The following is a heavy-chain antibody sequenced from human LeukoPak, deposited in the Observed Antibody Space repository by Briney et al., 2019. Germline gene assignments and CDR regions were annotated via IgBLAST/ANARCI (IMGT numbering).Heavy chain of an antibody. J-gene: IGHJ3*02. CDR3: ASWTGKPLEDAFDI. CDR1: GCTFSRYS. Sequence: GGALRLSCVASGCTFSRYSMNWVGQAPGKGVEGVSCISSSSSYIYYADSVKGRFTISRDNAKNSLYLQMNSLRAEDTAVYYCASWTGKPLEDAFDIWGQGTMVTVSS. D-gene: IGHD3/OR15-3a*01. CDR2: ISSSSSYI. V-gene: IGHV3-21*01.